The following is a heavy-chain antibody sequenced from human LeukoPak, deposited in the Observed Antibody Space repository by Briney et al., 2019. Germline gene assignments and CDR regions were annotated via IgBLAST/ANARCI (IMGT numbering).Heavy chain of an antibody. J-gene: IGHJ5*02. CDR3: ARADRLHGGPYLIGP. D-gene: IGHD3-16*01. Sequence: ASVKVSCKTSGYSFTDYYMHWVRQAPGQGLEWMGWINPNSGGTSSAQKFQGRVTMTRDTSITTAYVEVNWLTSDDTAMYYCARADRLHGGPYLIGPWGQGTLVTVSS. CDR2: INPNSGGT. V-gene: IGHV1-2*02. CDR1: GYSFTDYY.